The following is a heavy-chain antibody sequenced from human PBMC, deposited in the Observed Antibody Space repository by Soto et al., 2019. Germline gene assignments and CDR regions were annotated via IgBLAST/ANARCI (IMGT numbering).Heavy chain of an antibody. Sequence: PSETLSLTCTVSGGSISSSSYYWGWIRQPPGKGLEWIGSIYYSGSTYYNPSLKSRVTISVDTSKNQFSLKLSSVTAADTAVYYCASTEDIVVVVAARIPPLYFDYWGQGTLVTVSS. CDR1: GGSISSSSYY. J-gene: IGHJ4*02. V-gene: IGHV4-39*01. D-gene: IGHD2-15*01. CDR2: IYYSGST. CDR3: ASTEDIVVVVAARIPPLYFDY.